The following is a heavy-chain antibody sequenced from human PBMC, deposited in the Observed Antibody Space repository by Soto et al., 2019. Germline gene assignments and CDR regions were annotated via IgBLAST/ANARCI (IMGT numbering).Heavy chain of an antibody. J-gene: IGHJ4*02. CDR2: INHSGST. V-gene: IGHV4-34*01. Sequence: SETVSLTCAVYGGSFSGYYWSWIRQPPGKGLEWIGEINHSGSTNYNPSLKSRVTISVDTSKNQFSLKLSSVTAADTAVYYCARTNLLRYFDWSRYYFDYWGQGTLVTVSS. CDR1: GGSFSGYY. D-gene: IGHD3-9*01. CDR3: ARTNLLRYFDWSRYYFDY.